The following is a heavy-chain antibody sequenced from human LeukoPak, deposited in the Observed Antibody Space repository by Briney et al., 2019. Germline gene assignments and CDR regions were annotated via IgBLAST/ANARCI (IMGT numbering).Heavy chain of an antibody. Sequence: GESLKISCKGSGYNVTNYWIGWVRQMPGKGLEWMGIIYPGDSDTRYSPSFRGQATISADKSISTAYLQWSSLKASDTAMYYCASWIVGATNWGQGTLVTVSS. CDR1: GYNVTNYW. D-gene: IGHD1-26*01. CDR2: IYPGDSDT. CDR3: ASWIVGATN. V-gene: IGHV5-51*01. J-gene: IGHJ4*02.